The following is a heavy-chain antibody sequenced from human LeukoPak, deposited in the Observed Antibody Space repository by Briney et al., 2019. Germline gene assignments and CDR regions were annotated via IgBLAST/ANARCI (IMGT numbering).Heavy chain of an antibody. J-gene: IGHJ5*02. CDR2: ISSSGSTI. V-gene: IGHV3-11*01. D-gene: IGHD3-10*01. CDR1: GFTSSDYY. CDR3: ARVAVLLWFGDPSWFDP. Sequence: GGSLRLSCAASGFTSSDYYMSWIRQAPGKGLEWVSYISSSGSTIYYADSVKGRFTISRDNAKNSLYLQMNSLRAEDTAVYYCARVAVLLWFGDPSWFDPWGQGTLVTVSS.